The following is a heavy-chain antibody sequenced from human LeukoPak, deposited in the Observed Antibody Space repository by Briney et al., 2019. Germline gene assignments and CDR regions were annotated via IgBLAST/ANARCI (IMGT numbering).Heavy chain of an antibody. V-gene: IGHV1-69*01. CDR1: GGTFSSYA. J-gene: IGHJ4*02. D-gene: IGHD6-13*01. CDR2: IIPIFVTA. Sequence: AASVKVSCKASGGTFSSYAISWVRQAPGQGLEGMGGIIPIFVTANNAQKFQGRVTITADESTGTAYMELSSLRSEDTAVYYCARKMGIAAAGSDYFDYWGQGTLVTVSS. CDR3: ARKMGIAAAGSDYFDY.